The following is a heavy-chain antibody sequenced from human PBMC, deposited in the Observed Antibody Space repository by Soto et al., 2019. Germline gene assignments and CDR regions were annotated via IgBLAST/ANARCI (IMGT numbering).Heavy chain of an antibody. Sequence: QVQLVQSGAEVKKPGASVKLSCRTSGYTFTHYYIHWVRQAPGQGLEWLAIINPASGSTNYAQDFQGRVPLTMDTSTTTVYMELSGLRAEDTAIFYCARDLAAGDYWGQGTLVTVYS. J-gene: IGHJ4*02. CDR3: ARDLAAGDY. V-gene: IGHV1-46*01. D-gene: IGHD6-13*01. CDR1: GYTFTHYY. CDR2: INPASGST.